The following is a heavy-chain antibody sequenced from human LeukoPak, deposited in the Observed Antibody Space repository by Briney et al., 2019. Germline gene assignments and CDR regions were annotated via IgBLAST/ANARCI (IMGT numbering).Heavy chain of an antibody. Sequence: KPSETLSLTCTVSGYSISSGYYWGWIRPPPGKGLEWIGSIYHSWSTYYNPSLKSRVTISVDTSKHQFSLKLSSVTAADTAVYYCALSSWELPVGGYYYYYMDVWGKGTTVTVSS. V-gene: IGHV4-38-2*02. CDR3: ALSSWELPVGGYYYYYMDV. CDR1: GYSISSGYY. D-gene: IGHD4-23*01. CDR2: IYHSWST. J-gene: IGHJ6*03.